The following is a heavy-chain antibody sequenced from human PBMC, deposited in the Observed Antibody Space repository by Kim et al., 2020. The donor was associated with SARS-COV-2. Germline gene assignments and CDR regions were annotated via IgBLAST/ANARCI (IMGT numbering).Heavy chain of an antibody. CDR1: GFTFSGYS. J-gene: IGHJ4*02. Sequence: GGSLRLSCAASGFTFSGYSMHWVRQAPGKGLLWVSPISSSGGSIYYADYVKGRFTISRDNSKNTLNLQMNSLRAEDTAVYYCARAPSSRGSPKESYWGQGTLVTVSS. CDR2: ISSSGGSI. D-gene: IGHD6-19*01. CDR3: ARAPSSRGSPKESY. V-gene: IGHV3-23*01.